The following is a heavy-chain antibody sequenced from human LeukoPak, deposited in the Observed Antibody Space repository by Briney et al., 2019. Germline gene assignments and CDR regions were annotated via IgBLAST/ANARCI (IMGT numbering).Heavy chain of an antibody. D-gene: IGHD2-2*03. Sequence: GGSLSLSCAASAFTFSSYAMSWVRQAPGKGLEWVSAISGSGGSTYYADSVKGRFTISRDNSKNTLYLQMNSLRAEDTAEYYSRKGGYWRSASCYFKHTYCMDVGGERTPVTVSS. V-gene: IGHV3-23*01. CDR1: AFTFSSYA. J-gene: IGHJ6*03. CDR3: RKGGYWRSASCYFKHTYCMDV. CDR2: ISGSGGST.